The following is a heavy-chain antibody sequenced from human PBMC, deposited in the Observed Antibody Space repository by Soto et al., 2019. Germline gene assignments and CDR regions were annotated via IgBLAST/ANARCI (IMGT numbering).Heavy chain of an antibody. CDR2: ISGSTYI. CDR3: ARDLGYCTSGTCS. D-gene: IGHD2-15*01. V-gene: IGHV3-11*05. CDR1: GFSLSDFH. J-gene: IGHJ5*02. Sequence: GGSLRLSCAASGFSLSDFHMTWIRQAPGKGLEWVSHISGSTYINYIDSVRGRFTISRDNAKNSLYLQMNSLRVDDTAVYYCARDLGYCTSGTCSLGQGTQVTVSS.